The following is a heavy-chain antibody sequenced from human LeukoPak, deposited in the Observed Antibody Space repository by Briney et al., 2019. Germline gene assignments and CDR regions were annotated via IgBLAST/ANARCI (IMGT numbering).Heavy chain of an antibody. V-gene: IGHV1-46*01. CDR3: ARSLRIAAAGPLFDY. Sequence: ASVKVSCKAFGYTFTSNYMHWVRQAPGQGPEWMGVISPSGGSTTYAQKFQGRVTLTRDMSTSTDYLELSSLRSEDTAVYYCARSLRIAAAGPLFDYWGQGTLVTVSS. CDR2: ISPSGGST. J-gene: IGHJ4*02. D-gene: IGHD6-13*01. CDR1: GYTFTSNY.